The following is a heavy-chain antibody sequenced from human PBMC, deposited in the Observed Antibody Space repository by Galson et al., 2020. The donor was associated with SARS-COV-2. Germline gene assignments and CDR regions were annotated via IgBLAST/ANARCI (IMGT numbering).Heavy chain of an antibody. CDR1: GLTFSRYG. D-gene: IGHD6-13*01. V-gene: IGHV3-33*01. CDR2: IWYDGSNK. J-gene: IGHJ4*02. CDR3: ARDVCIAAAGTESDY. Sequence: GGSLRLSCAASGLTFSRYGMHWVRQAPGKGLEWVAVIWYDGSNKYYADSVKGRFTISRDNSKNTLYLQMNSLRAEDTAVYYCARDVCIAAAGTESDYWGQGTLVTVSS.